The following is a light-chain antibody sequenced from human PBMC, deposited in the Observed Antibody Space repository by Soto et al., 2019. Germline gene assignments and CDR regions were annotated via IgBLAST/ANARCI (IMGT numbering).Light chain of an antibody. Sequence: QSALTQPASVSGSPGQSITISCTGTSSDIGAYDYVSWYQQHPGGVPKLLIYDVSRRPSGVSSRFSGSKSGNTASLTISGLQADDEADCYCSSFADSSVRDYVFGGGTKVTVL. CDR2: DVS. J-gene: IGLJ1*01. CDR3: SSFADSSVRDYV. V-gene: IGLV2-14*03. CDR1: SSDIGAYDY.